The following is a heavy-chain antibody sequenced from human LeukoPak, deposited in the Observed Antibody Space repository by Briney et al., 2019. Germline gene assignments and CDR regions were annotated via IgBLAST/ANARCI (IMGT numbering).Heavy chain of an antibody. D-gene: IGHD2-21*02. Sequence: PGGSLILSCAASGFNFDNFWMSWVRQAPGKGLEWVANIREDGGKQNYVDSVKGRFTISRDNAKSSVYLQLNSLRADDTAIYYCAKDIPGGGDDYWGQGTLVTVSS. CDR2: IREDGGKQ. V-gene: IGHV3-7*01. J-gene: IGHJ4*02. CDR1: GFNFDNFW. CDR3: AKDIPGGGDDY.